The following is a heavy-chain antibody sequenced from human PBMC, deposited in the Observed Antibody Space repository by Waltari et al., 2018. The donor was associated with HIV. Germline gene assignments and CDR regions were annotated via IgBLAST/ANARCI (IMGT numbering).Heavy chain of an antibody. D-gene: IGHD6-6*01. Sequence: EVQLVESGGGPVKPGESLRLSCVTSGFIFNTYSMNWVRQAPGKWPELVSSISSSGNFKHYADAVKGRFTIVRDNAENSLYLQMNGLRAEDTAIYYCARYSRGSTWSLNWFDPWGQGTLVTVSS. V-gene: IGHV3-21*02. CDR1: GFIFNTYS. CDR2: ISSSGNFK. CDR3: ARYSRGSTWSLNWFDP. J-gene: IGHJ5*02.